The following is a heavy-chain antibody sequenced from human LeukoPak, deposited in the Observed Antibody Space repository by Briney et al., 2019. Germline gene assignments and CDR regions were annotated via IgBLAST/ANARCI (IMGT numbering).Heavy chain of an antibody. CDR1: AFSDKSNY. Sequence: GGSLRLSCVASAFSDKSNYMSWVRQAPGKGLEWVSVSYSGGSTYYEDSVKGRFTVSSDVSKNTLYLQMDNLRGEDTAVYYCASRHCSGENCYAGPLDFWGQGIQVTVSS. CDR2: SYSGGST. V-gene: IGHV3-53*01. CDR3: ASRHCSGENCYAGPLDF. J-gene: IGHJ4*02. D-gene: IGHD2-8*02.